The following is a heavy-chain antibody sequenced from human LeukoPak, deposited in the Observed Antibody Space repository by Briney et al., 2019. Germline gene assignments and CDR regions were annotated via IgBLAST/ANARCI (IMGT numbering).Heavy chain of an antibody. J-gene: IGHJ3*02. V-gene: IGHV1-18*01. CDR2: ISAYNGNT. CDR3: AIRVGATGHGAFDI. Sequence: ASVKVSCKASGYTFTSYGISWVRQAPGQGLEWMGWISAYNGNTNYAQKLQGRVTMTTDTSTSTAYMELRSLRSDDTAVYYCAIRVGATGHGAFDIWGQGTMVTVSS. CDR1: GYTFTSYG. D-gene: IGHD1-26*01.